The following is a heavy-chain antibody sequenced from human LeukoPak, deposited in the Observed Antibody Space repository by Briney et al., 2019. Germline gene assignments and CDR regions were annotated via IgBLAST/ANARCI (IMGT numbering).Heavy chain of an antibody. CDR3: ARSFHDILTGYGEIDY. CDR2: INNDGSSA. J-gene: IGHJ4*02. CDR1: GFTFNNYW. D-gene: IGHD3-9*01. V-gene: IGHV3-74*01. Sequence: GGSLRLSCAASGFTFNNYWIHWVRQVPGKGLVWVSRINNDGSSASYVDSVKGRFTISRDNAKNTLFLQMNSLRAEDTAVYYCARSFHDILTGYGEIDYWGQGTLVTVSS.